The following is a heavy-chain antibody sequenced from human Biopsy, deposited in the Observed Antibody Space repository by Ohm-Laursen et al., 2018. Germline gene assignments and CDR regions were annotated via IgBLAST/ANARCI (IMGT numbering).Heavy chain of an antibody. D-gene: IGHD1-26*01. Sequence: GSSVKVSCKASGYTFTGYYMHWVRQAPGQGLEWMGWINPNSGDTNYAQKFQGRVTMTRDTSISTAYMELSRLRSDDTAVYYWATITRGATRFPFDYWGQGTLVTVSS. V-gene: IGHV1-2*02. CDR3: ATITRGATRFPFDY. CDR1: GYTFTGYY. CDR2: INPNSGDT. J-gene: IGHJ4*02.